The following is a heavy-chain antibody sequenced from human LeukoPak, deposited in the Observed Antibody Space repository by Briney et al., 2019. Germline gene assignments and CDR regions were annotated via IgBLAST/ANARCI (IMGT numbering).Heavy chain of an antibody. CDR3: AKHYYYDSSGYNAHAFDI. J-gene: IGHJ3*02. D-gene: IGHD3-22*01. Sequence: GGSLRLSCAASGFTFSSYSMNWVRQAPGKGLEWVSTISGTGDSTYYADSVKGRFTISRDNSKNTLYLQMNSLRAEDTAVYYCAKHYYYDSSGYNAHAFDIWGQGTMVTVSS. V-gene: IGHV3-23*01. CDR2: ISGTGDST. CDR1: GFTFSSYS.